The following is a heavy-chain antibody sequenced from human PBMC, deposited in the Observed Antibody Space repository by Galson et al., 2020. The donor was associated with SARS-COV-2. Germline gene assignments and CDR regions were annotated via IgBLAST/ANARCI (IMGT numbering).Heavy chain of an antibody. D-gene: IGHD1-1*01. CDR1: GGSFTNYV. CDR3: ATEMTTLYQDYVMDG. V-gene: IGHV1-69*13. J-gene: IGHJ6*02. CDR2: IIPIFGAP. Sequence: SVKVSCQASGGSFTNYVFSWVRQAPGQGLEWMGGIIPIFGAPDYAQKFQGRVTITADESTSTVNMALSSLRSDDTARYYCATEMTTLYQDYVMDGWGPGTTVTVSS.